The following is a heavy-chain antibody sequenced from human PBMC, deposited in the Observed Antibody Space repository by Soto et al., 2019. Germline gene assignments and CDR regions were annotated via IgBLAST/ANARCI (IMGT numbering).Heavy chain of an antibody. Sequence: GGSLRLSCAASGFTFSSYSMNWVRQAPGKGLEWVSSISSSSSYIYYADSVKGRFTISRDNAKNSMYLKMNSLRAEDTAVYYCARDGPNDRIITMVRGGDFDYWGQGTLVTVSS. J-gene: IGHJ4*02. CDR1: GFTFSSYS. CDR2: ISSSSSYI. CDR3: ARDGPNDRIITMVRGGDFDY. D-gene: IGHD3-10*01. V-gene: IGHV3-21*01.